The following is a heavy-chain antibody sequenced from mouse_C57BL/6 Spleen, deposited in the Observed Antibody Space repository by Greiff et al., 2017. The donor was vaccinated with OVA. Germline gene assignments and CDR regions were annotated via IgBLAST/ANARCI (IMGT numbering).Heavy chain of an antibody. V-gene: IGHV1-9*01. J-gene: IGHJ1*03. Sequence: QVQLQQSGAELMKPGASVKLSCKATGYTFTGYWIEWVKQRPGHGLEWIGEILPGSGSTNYNEKFKGKATFTADTSSNTAYMQLSSLTTEDSAIYYCARRGTTVPPYWYFDVWGTGTTVTVSS. CDR3: ARRGTTVPPYWYFDV. CDR1: GYTFTGYW. CDR2: ILPGSGST. D-gene: IGHD1-1*01.